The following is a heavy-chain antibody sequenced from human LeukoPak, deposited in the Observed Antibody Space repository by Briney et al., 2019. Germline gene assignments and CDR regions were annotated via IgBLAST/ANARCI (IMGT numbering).Heavy chain of an antibody. D-gene: IGHD6-19*01. CDR3: ARRIYSSGWYFDY. CDR2: IYYSGST. J-gene: IGHJ4*02. V-gene: IGHV4-39*01. CDR1: GGSISSSSYY. Sequence: PSETLSLTCTVSGGSISSSSYYWGWIRQPPGKGLEWIGSIYYSGSTYYNPSLKSRVTISVDTSKNQFSLKLSSVTAADTAVYYCARRIYSSGWYFDYWGQGTLVTVSS.